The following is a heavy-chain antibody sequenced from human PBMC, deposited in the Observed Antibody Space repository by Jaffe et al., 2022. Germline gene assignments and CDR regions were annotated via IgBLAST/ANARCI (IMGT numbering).Heavy chain of an antibody. CDR3: AHSTNTRGSSWYPLHPYYYMDV. V-gene: IGHV2-5*02. CDR2: IYWDDDK. Sequence: QITLKESGPTLVKPTQTLTLTCTFSGFSLSTSGVGVGWIRQPPGKALEWLALIYWDDDKRYSPSLKSRLTITKDTSKNQVVLTMTNMDPVDTATYYCAHSTNTRGSSWYPLHPYYYMDVWGKGTTVTVSS. J-gene: IGHJ6*03. D-gene: IGHD6-13*01. CDR1: GFSLSTSGVG.